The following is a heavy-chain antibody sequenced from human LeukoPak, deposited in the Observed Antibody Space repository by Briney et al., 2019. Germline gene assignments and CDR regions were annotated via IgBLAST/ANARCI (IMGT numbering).Heavy chain of an antibody. CDR1: GFTFDDYA. CDR3: AKAKYDYGSGSYSPFDN. D-gene: IGHD3-10*01. J-gene: IGHJ4*02. V-gene: IGHV3-9*01. Sequence: GGSLRLSCAASGFTFDDYAMNWVRQAPGKGLEWVSGISWNSGSKGYADSVKGRFTISRDSAKNSLYLQMNSLTPEDTALYYCAKAKYDYGSGSYSPFDNWGQGIRVTVSS. CDR2: ISWNSGSK.